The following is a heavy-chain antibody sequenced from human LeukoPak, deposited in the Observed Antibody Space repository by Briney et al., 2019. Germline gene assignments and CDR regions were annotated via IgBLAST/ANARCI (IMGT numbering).Heavy chain of an antibody. CDR1: GFTFSNYW. D-gene: IGHD2-2*01. J-gene: IGHJ4*02. V-gene: IGHV3-74*01. Sequence: GGSLRLSCAASGFTFSNYWMHWVRHAPGKGLVWVSRINSDGSSTTYADSVKGRFTISRDNAKNTLYLQMNSLRAEDTAVYYYARTISSSSTSSFLYWGQGTLVTVSS. CDR3: ARTISSSSTSSFLY. CDR2: INSDGSST.